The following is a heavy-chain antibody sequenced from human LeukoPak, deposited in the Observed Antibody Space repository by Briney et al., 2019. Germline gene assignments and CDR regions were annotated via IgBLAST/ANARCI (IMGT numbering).Heavy chain of an antibody. CDR3: ASGVPLDP. CDR1: GFTFNNHA. Sequence: PGGSLRLSCVVSGFTFNNHAMSWVRQALGKGLEWVSAISRSGDNTFYAGSVRGRFTISRDNSKNTLYLQMNSLRAEDTAVYYCASGVPLDPWGQGTLVTVSS. J-gene: IGHJ5*02. V-gene: IGHV3-23*01. CDR2: ISRSGDNT. D-gene: IGHD3-10*01.